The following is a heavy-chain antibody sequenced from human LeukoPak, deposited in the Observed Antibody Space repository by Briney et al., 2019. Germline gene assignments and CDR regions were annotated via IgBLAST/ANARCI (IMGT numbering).Heavy chain of an antibody. J-gene: IGHJ3*02. V-gene: IGHV4-59*08. Sequence: SETLSLTCTVSGGSISSYYWSWIRQPPGKGLEWIGYIYYSGSTNYNPSLKSRVTISVDTSKIQFSLRLTSVTAADTAVYYCARTAIDSSGYSAFDIWGQGTMVTVSS. D-gene: IGHD3-22*01. CDR3: ARTAIDSSGYSAFDI. CDR1: GGSISSYY. CDR2: IYYSGST.